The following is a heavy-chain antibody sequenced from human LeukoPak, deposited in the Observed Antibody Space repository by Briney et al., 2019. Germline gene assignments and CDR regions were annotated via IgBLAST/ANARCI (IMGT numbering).Heavy chain of an antibody. V-gene: IGHV1-18*01. Sequence: GASVKVSCKASGYTFTSYGISWVRQAPGQGLEWMGWISAYNGNTNYAQKLQGRVTMTTDTSTSTAYMELRSLRSDDTAVYYCARTYYYGSGSPAYYYGMDVWDRGSTVTVSS. CDR3: ARTYYYGSGSPAYYYGMDV. J-gene: IGHJ6*02. D-gene: IGHD3-10*01. CDR2: ISAYNGNT. CDR1: GYTFTSYG.